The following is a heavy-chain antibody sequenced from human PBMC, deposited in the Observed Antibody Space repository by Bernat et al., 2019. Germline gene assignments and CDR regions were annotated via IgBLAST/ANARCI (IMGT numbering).Heavy chain of an antibody. J-gene: IGHJ3*02. Sequence: QVQLQQWGAGLLKPSETLSLTCAVYGGSFSGYYWSWIRQPPGKGLEWIGEINHSGSTNYNPSLKSRVTISVDTSKNQFSLKLSSVTAADTAVYYCARGGRWLDAFDIWGQGTMVTVSS. D-gene: IGHD5-12*01. CDR3: ARGGRWLDAFDI. CDR2: INHSGST. V-gene: IGHV4-34*01. CDR1: GGSFSGYY.